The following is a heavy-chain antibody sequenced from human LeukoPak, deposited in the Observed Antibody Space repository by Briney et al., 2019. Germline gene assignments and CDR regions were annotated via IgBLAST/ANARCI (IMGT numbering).Heavy chain of an antibody. CDR2: IRNKAYGGTA. CDR1: GFTFSDYA. CDR3: TREKRYFDWFQADY. J-gene: IGHJ4*01. V-gene: IGHV3-49*03. D-gene: IGHD3-9*01. Sequence: GGSLRLSCTASGFTFSDYAMSWFRQAPGKGLEWVGFIRNKAYGGTAEYAASVKGRFTISRDDSKTIAYLQMNSLKTEDTAVYYCTREKRYFDWFQADYWGQGTLVTVSS.